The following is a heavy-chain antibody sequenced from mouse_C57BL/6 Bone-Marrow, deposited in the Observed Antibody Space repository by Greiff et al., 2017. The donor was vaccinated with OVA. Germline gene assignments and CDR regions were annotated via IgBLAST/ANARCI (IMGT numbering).Heavy chain of an antibody. Sequence: EVQGVESGGGLVKPGGSLKLSCAASGFTFSSYAMSWVRQTPEKRLEWVATISDGGSYTYYPDNVKGRFTISRDNAKNNLYLQMSHLKSEDTAMYYCARDGSRGDAMDYWGQGTSVTVSS. CDR1: GFTFSSYA. J-gene: IGHJ4*01. V-gene: IGHV5-4*01. D-gene: IGHD1-1*01. CDR3: ARDGSRGDAMDY. CDR2: ISDGGSYT.